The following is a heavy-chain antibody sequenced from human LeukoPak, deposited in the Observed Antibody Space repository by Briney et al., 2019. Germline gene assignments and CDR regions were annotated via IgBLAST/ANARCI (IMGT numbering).Heavy chain of an antibody. CDR1: GFTFDDYA. V-gene: IGHV3-43*02. CDR3: AKDTTTTVPPGWFDP. D-gene: IGHD4-17*01. CDR2: ISGDGGST. Sequence: PAGSLRLSCAASGFTFDDYAMHWVRQAPGKGLEWVSLISGDGGSTYYADSVKGRFTISRDNSKNSLYLQMNSLRTEDTALYYCAKDTTTTVPPGWFDPWGQGTLVTVSS. J-gene: IGHJ5*02.